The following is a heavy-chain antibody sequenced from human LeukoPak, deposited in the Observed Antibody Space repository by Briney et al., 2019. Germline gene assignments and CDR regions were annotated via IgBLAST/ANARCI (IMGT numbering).Heavy chain of an antibody. CDR1: GFTSSSHW. CDR3: ARLDYIDEGFGY. V-gene: IGHV3-7*01. CDR2: IKEEGSAR. Sequence: GGSLRLSCPPSGFTSSSHWMTWARQAPGKGLEWVAYIKEEGSARHYGDPVKGRFTISRDNAKNSLYLQMSSLRAGDTAVYYCARLDYIDEGFGYCGQGTLVTVSS. J-gene: IGHJ4*02. D-gene: IGHD3-9*01.